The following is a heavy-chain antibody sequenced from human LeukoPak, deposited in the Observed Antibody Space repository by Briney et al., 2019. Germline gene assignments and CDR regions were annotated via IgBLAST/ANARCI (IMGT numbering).Heavy chain of an antibody. CDR2: IWYDGSNK. D-gene: IGHD4-17*01. Sequence: GGSLRLSCAAFGFTFSSYGMHWVRQAPGKGLEWVAVIWYDGSNKYYADSVKGRFTISRDNSKNTLYLQMNSLRAEDTAVYYCAKGPSYGDYVAAFDIWGQGTMVTVSS. CDR1: GFTFSSYG. J-gene: IGHJ3*02. CDR3: AKGPSYGDYVAAFDI. V-gene: IGHV3-33*06.